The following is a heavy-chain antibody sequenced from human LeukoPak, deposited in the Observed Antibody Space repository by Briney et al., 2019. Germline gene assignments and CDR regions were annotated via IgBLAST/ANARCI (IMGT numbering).Heavy chain of an antibody. V-gene: IGHV4-39*01. Sequence: PSETLSLTCTVSGGSISSSSYYWGWIRQPPGKGLEWIGSIYYSGSTYYNPSLKSRVTISVDTSKNQFSLKLSSVTAADTAVYYCARLPLALLWFGEYFDYWGQGTLVTVSS. CDR2: IYYSGST. CDR1: GGSISSSSYY. D-gene: IGHD3-10*01. CDR3: ARLPLALLWFGEYFDY. J-gene: IGHJ4*02.